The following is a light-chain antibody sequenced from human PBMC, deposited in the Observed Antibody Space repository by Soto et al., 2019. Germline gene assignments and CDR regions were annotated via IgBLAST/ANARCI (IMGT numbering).Light chain of an antibody. J-gene: IGKJ2*01. Sequence: EIVMTQSPATLSVSPGERATLSCRASQSVSDNLDWYQQKPGQAPRLLIYGASTRATGIPARFSGSGSGTEFTLTISSLQSEDFAVYYCQQSNNWPYTFGQGTKLDIK. V-gene: IGKV3-15*01. CDR1: QSVSDN. CDR3: QQSNNWPYT. CDR2: GAS.